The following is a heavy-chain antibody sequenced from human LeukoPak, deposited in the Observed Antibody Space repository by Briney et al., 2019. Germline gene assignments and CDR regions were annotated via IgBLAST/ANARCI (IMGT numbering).Heavy chain of an antibody. CDR1: GDSISSRSYY. V-gene: IGHV3-11*04. D-gene: IGHD2-15*01. CDR2: ISDGTSTV. J-gene: IGHJ4*02. Sequence: LSLTCTVSGDSISSRSYYWGWIRQAPGKGLEWVAYISDGTSTVYYTDSVKGRFTISRDDATNSLYLEMNSLRAEDTAVYYCVARGGWARFDYWGQGTLVTVSS. CDR3: VARGGWARFDY.